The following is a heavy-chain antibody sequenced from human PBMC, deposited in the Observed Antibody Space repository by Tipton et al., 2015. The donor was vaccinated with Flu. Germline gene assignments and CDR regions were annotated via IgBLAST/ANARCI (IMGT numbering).Heavy chain of an antibody. CDR1: GYTFNNYG. CDR3: ARDRGSYNIHLEYHSYYGMDV. J-gene: IGHJ6*02. V-gene: IGHV1-18*01. CDR2: ISGYNGDT. D-gene: IGHD1-26*01. Sequence: QVQLVQSGVEVKKPGASVKVSCKASGYTFNNYGITWVRQAPGQGLEWMGWISGYNGDTNYAEKLQGRVTMTTDTSTNTAYMELRSLKSDDTAMYYCARDRGSYNIHLEYHSYYGMDVWGQGTTVTVSS.